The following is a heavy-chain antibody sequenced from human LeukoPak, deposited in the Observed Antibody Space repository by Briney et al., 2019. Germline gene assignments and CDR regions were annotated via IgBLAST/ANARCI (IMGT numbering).Heavy chain of an antibody. CDR3: AKDLGAYAHFYLDN. CDR1: GFTFENCA. J-gene: IGHJ4*02. Sequence: PGGALRLSCVGSGFTFENCAMHWVRQARGKGVEGVCLITGDCRGTFFADSLRCRFTNSRDNSKKSLYLQMNSLRAEDTALYYCAKDLGAYAHFYLDNWGQGTLVTVSS. D-gene: IGHD3-3*02. CDR2: ITGDCRGT. V-gene: IGHV3-43*02.